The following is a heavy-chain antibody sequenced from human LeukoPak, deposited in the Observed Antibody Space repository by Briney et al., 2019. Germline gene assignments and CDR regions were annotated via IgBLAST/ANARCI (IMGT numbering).Heavy chain of an antibody. V-gene: IGHV3-74*03. CDR3: VRDETLWTLDW. CDR2: INEHGTDS. D-gene: IGHD1-1*01. CDR1: GFTFSGHW. Sequence: GSLRLSCTASGFTFSGHWIHWVRQAPGMGLGWVSRINEHGTDSMYAESVKGRFTISRDNAKNTVYLQMNSLRAEDTAVYYCVRDETLWTLDWWGQGTLVSVSS. J-gene: IGHJ4*02.